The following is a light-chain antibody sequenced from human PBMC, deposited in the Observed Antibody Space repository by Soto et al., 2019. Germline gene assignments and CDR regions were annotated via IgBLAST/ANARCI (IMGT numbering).Light chain of an antibody. V-gene: IGKV1-5*01. CDR3: QQYNSYSGT. CDR1: QGISTY. J-gene: IGKJ1*01. CDR2: DDS. Sequence: DIQMTQSPASLSASVGDRVTITCRASQGISTYLNWYQQKPGKAPKLLIYDDSSLKSGVPSRFSGSGSGTELSLTISSLQPDDFATYYCQQYNSYSGTCGQGTKVDI.